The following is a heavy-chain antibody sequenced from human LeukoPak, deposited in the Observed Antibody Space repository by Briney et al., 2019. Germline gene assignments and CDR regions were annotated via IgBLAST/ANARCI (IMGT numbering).Heavy chain of an antibody. CDR1: GGSISSSFNY. CDR3: ARHYGP. D-gene: IGHD3-16*01. CDR2: IYESGSA. Sequence: SETLSLTCTVSGGSISSSFNYWAWIRQPPGKGLEWIGSIYESGSAYYNPSHKSRITMSVDTSENQFSLKLTSVTAADTAVYYCARHYGPWGQGTLVTVSS. V-gene: IGHV4-39*01. J-gene: IGHJ5*02.